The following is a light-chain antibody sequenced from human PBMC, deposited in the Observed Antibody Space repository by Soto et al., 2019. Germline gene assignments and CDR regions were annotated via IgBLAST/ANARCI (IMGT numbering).Light chain of an antibody. Sequence: QSGLTQPASVSGSPGQSITISCTGTSSDVGGYNYVSWYQQHPGKAPKLMIYEVSNRPSGVSNRFSGSKSGNTASLTISGLQAEDEAGYYCSSYSSSSTRVFGGGTKLTVL. J-gene: IGLJ2*01. CDR3: SSYSSSSTRV. CDR2: EVS. V-gene: IGLV2-14*01. CDR1: SSDVGGYNY.